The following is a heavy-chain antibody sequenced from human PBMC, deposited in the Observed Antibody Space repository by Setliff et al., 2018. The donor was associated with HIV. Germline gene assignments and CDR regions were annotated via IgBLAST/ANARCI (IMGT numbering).Heavy chain of an antibody. D-gene: IGHD2-21*02. CDR1: GGRFSNYG. CDR2: ILPFFDTA. Sequence: GASVKVSCKASGGRFSNYGISWVRQAPGQGLEWTGGILPFFDTANYAQKFQGRVTITADESTSTVHMELSSLTSDDTAIYYYARAPIYCGGDCYLFDYWGQGTLVTVSS. V-gene: IGHV1-69*13. CDR3: ARAPIYCGGDCYLFDY. J-gene: IGHJ4*02.